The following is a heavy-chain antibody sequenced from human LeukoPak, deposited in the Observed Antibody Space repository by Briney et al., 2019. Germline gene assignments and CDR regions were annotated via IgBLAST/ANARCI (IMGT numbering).Heavy chain of an antibody. Sequence: SETLSLTCTVSGGSISSGYYWGWIRQPPGKGLEWIGSIYHSGSTYYNPSLKSRVTISVDTSKNQFSLKLSSVTAADTAVYHCARRDHISAGSFDYWGQGTLVTVSS. CDR3: ARRDHISAGSFDY. CDR1: GGSISSGYY. J-gene: IGHJ4*02. CDR2: IYHSGST. V-gene: IGHV4-38-2*02. D-gene: IGHD6-13*01.